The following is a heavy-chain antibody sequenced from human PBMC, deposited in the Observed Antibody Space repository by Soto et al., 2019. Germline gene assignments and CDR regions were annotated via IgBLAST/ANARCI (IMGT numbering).Heavy chain of an antibody. V-gene: IGHV4-34*01. CDR2: INHSGST. CDR3: ARDKITGLFDY. J-gene: IGHJ4*02. CDR1: GGSFSGYY. D-gene: IGHD2-8*02. Sequence: SETLSLTCAVYGGSFSGYYWTWIRQPPGTGLEWIGEINHSGSTNYNPSLKSRVTISVDTSKNQFSLKLTSVTAADTAVYYCARDKITGLFDYWGEGTLVTVS.